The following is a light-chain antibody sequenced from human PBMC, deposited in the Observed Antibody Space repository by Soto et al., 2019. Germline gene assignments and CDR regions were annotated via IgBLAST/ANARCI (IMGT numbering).Light chain of an antibody. J-gene: IGLJ2*01. Sequence: QSVLTQPPSASGTPGQRVTISCSGSSANIGSNTVNWYQHLPGTAPQLLIYSNNQRPSGVPDRFSGSKSGTSASLAISGLQSEDEADYYCAAWDDSLNGPGVVFGGGTKVTVL. CDR2: SNN. V-gene: IGLV1-44*01. CDR1: SANIGSNT. CDR3: AAWDDSLNGPGVV.